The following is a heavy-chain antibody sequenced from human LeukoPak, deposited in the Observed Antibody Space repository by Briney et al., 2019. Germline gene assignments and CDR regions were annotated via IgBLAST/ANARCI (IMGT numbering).Heavy chain of an antibody. CDR3: ARASPPYGDDAFDI. V-gene: IGHV1-2*04. CDR1: GYTFTGYY. Sequence: ALVKVSCKASGYTFTGYYMHWVRQAPGQGLEWMGWINPNSGGTNYAQKFQGWVTMTRDTSISTAYMELSRLRSDDTAVYYCARASPPYGDDAFDIWGQGTMVTASS. CDR2: INPNSGGT. D-gene: IGHD4-17*01. J-gene: IGHJ3*02.